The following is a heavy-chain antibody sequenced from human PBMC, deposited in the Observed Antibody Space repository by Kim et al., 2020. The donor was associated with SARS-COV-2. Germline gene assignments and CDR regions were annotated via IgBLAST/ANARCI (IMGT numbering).Heavy chain of an antibody. CDR1: GFTVSSNY. J-gene: IGHJ4*02. CDR3: ARGPSYDYGDYFLKD. CDR2: IYSGGST. D-gene: IGHD4-17*01. V-gene: IGHV3-53*01. Sequence: GGSLRLSCAASGFTVSSNYMSWVRQAPGKGLEWVSVIYSGGSTYYEDSVKGRFTISRDNSKNTLYLQMNSLRAEDTAVYYCARGPSYDYGDYFLKDWGQGTLVTVSS.